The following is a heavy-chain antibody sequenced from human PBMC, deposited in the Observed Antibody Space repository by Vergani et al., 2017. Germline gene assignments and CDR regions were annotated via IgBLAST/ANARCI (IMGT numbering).Heavy chain of an antibody. CDR3: ARDRSSGWSFDWFDP. CDR2: ISAYNGNT. Sequence: QVQLVQSGAEVKKPGASMKVSCKASGYTFTSYGISWVRQAPGQGLEWMGWISAYNGNTNYAKKLQGRVTMTTDTSTSTAYMELRSLRSDDTAVYYCARDRSSGWSFDWFDPWGQGTLVTVSS. J-gene: IGHJ5*02. CDR1: GYTFTSYG. D-gene: IGHD6-19*01. V-gene: IGHV1-18*01.